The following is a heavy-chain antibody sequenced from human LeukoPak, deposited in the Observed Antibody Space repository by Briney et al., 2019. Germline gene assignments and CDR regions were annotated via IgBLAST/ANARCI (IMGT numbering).Heavy chain of an antibody. D-gene: IGHD4-17*01. Sequence: GGSLRLSCAASGFTVSSNYVSWVRQAPGKGLEWVSVIYSGGSTYYADSVKGRFTISRDNSKNTLYLQMNSLRAEDTAVYYCARDPGDDYGDYSQGYFDLWGRGTLVTVSS. CDR2: IYSGGST. CDR1: GFTVSSNY. V-gene: IGHV3-53*01. J-gene: IGHJ2*01. CDR3: ARDPGDDYGDYSQGYFDL.